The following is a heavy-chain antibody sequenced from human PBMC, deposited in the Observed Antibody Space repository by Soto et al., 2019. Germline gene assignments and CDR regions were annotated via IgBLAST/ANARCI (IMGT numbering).Heavy chain of an antibody. CDR2: IYYSGST. D-gene: IGHD4-4*01. V-gene: IGHV4-4*02. Sequence: SETLSLTCAVSGGSISSSNWWSWVRQPPGKGLEWIGEIYYSGSTYYNPSLKSRVTISVDTSKNQFSLKLSSVTAADTAVYYCASHSNYENPWGQGTLVTVSS. CDR3: ASHSNYENP. J-gene: IGHJ5*02. CDR1: GGSISSSNW.